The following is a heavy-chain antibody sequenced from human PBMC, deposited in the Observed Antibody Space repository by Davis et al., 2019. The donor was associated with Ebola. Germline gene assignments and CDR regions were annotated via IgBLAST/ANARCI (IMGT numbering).Heavy chain of an antibody. CDR1: GFTFSGSA. CDR2: IRSKANSYAT. D-gene: IGHD3-10*01. V-gene: IGHV3-73*01. J-gene: IGHJ4*02. CDR3: TPDSSARGVEY. Sequence: GESLKISCAASGFTFSGSAMHWVRQASGKGLEWVGRIRSKANSYATAYAASVKGRFTISRDDSKNTAYLQMNSLKTEDTAVYYCTPDSSARGVEYWGQGTLVTVSS.